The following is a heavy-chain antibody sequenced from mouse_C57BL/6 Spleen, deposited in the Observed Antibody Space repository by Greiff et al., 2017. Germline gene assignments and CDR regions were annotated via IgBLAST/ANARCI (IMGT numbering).Heavy chain of an antibody. CDR2: IWRGGST. CDR3: AKSYYGNYGAMDY. V-gene: IGHV2-5*01. Sequence: VQLQQSGPGLVQPSQSLSITCTASGFSLTSYGVHWVRQSPGKGLEWLGVIWRGGSTDYNAAFMSRLSITKDNSKSQVFFKMNSLQADDTAIYYCAKSYYGNYGAMDYWGQGTSVTVSS. J-gene: IGHJ4*01. D-gene: IGHD2-1*01. CDR1: GFSLTSYG.